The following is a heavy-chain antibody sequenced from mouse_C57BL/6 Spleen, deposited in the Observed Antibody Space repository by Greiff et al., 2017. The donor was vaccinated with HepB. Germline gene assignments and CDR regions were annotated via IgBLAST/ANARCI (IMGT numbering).Heavy chain of an antibody. CDR2: IYPRSGNT. CDR3: ARSPITTVVDYYAMDY. Sequence: QVQLKESGAELARPGASVKLSCKASGYTFTSYGISWVKQRTGQGLEWIGEIYPRSGNTYYNEKFKGKATLTADKSSSTAYMELRSLTSEDSAVYFGARSPITTVVDYYAMDYWGQGTSVTVSS. J-gene: IGHJ4*01. D-gene: IGHD1-1*01. V-gene: IGHV1-81*01. CDR1: GYTFTSYG.